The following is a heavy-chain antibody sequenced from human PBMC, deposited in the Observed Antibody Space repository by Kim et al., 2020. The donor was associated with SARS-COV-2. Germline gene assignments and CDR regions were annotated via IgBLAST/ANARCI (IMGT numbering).Heavy chain of an antibody. Sequence: GGSLRLSCAASGFTFDDYAMHWVRQAPGKGLEWVSGISWNSGSIGYADSVKGRFTISRDNAKNSLYLQMNSLRAEDTALYYCAKDSLQTPTSDAFDIWGQGTMVTVSS. V-gene: IGHV3-9*01. CDR1: GFTFDDYA. D-gene: IGHD1-26*01. J-gene: IGHJ3*02. CDR3: AKDSLQTPTSDAFDI. CDR2: ISWNSGSI.